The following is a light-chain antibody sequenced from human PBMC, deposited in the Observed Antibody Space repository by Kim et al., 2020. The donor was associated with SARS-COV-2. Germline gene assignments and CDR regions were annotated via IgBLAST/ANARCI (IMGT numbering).Light chain of an antibody. CDR2: DAS. CDR1: QDNSNF. V-gene: IGKV1-33*01. J-gene: IGKJ4*01. CDR3: QQYDNLPT. Sequence: ASVGDRVTISMQTSQDNSNFLDWYQQKPGKAPQLLIYDASKLETGVPSMFSGGGSATDFTYTISSLQPEDIATYYCQQYDNLPTFGGGTKVDIK.